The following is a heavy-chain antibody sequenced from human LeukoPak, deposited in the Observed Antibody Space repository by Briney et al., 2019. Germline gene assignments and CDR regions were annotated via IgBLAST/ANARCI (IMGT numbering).Heavy chain of an antibody. CDR1: GFSFSDYG. J-gene: IGHJ6*02. Sequence: GGSLRLSCAASGFSFSDYGMHWVRQAPGKGLDGVSFISYDGSNKFYWGAVKGRFTISRDNSKNTLYIQMNSLRAEDTAVYYCAKDSYSGSYPVYYYYGMDVWGQGTTVTVSS. CDR2: ISYDGSNK. V-gene: IGHV3-30*18. D-gene: IGHD1-26*01. CDR3: AKDSYSGSYPVYYYYGMDV.